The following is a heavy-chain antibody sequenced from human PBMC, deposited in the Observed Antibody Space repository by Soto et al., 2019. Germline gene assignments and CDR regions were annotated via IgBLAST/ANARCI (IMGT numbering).Heavy chain of an antibody. D-gene: IGHD2-15*01. CDR1: GLTLSTSS. CDR2: ISYDGSDK. J-gene: IGHJ6*02. V-gene: IGHV3-30*03. Sequence: GGSLRLSCAAFGLTLSTSSMNWVRQAPGRGLEWVALISYDGSDKYYADSVKGRFTISRDNSKNTLYLQMNSLRAEDTAVYYCARVLGSYDYYGMDVWGQGTTVTVSS. CDR3: ARVLGSYDYYGMDV.